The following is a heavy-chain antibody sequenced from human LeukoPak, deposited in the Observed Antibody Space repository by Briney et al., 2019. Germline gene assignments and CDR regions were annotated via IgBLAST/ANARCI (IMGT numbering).Heavy chain of an antibody. J-gene: IGHJ6*03. D-gene: IGHD1-26*01. CDR2: IYYSGST. V-gene: IGHV4-39*07. Sequence: PSETLSLTCTVSGGSISSSSYYWGWIRQPPGKGLEWIGSIYYSGSTYYNPSLKSRVTISVDTSKNQFSLKLSSVTAADTAVYYCARGVGGSPERIYYYYMDVWGKGTTVTISS. CDR3: ARGVGGSPERIYYYYMDV. CDR1: GGSISSSSYY.